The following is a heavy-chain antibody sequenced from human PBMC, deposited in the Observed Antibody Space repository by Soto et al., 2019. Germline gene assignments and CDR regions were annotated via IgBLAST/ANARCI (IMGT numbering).Heavy chain of an antibody. V-gene: IGHV3-7*01. J-gene: IGHJ5*02. Sequence: EVQLVESGGGLVQPGGSLRLTCTASGFTFSSSWMAWVRQAPGKGLEWVGNIKHDGSEVYYLDSVRGRFTISRDSAWKSLYLQVYSLRAEDTAVYYCAGIQNNWFDPWGQGTLVAVSS. CDR2: IKHDGSEV. CDR1: GFTFSSSW. CDR3: AGIQNNWFDP.